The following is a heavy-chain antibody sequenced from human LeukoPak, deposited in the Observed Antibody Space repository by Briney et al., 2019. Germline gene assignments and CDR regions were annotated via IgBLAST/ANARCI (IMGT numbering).Heavy chain of an antibody. CDR3: ANIAAASSAYYYYMDV. J-gene: IGHJ6*03. D-gene: IGHD6-13*01. CDR2: IYHSGST. CDR1: GGSISSSNW. Sequence: SETLSLTCAVSGGSISSSNWWSWVRQPPGKGLEWVGEIYHSGSTNYNPSLKSRVTISVDKSKNQFSLKLSSVTAADTAVYYCANIAAASSAYYYYMDVWGKGTTVTVSS. V-gene: IGHV4-4*02.